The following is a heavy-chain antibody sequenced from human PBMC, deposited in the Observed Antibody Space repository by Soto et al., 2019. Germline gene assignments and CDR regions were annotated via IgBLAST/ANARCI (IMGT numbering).Heavy chain of an antibody. J-gene: IGHJ6*03. D-gene: IGHD2-15*01. CDR1: VGAITSGGYY. CDR3: ASTEKDKYTYYYYYYMDV. CDR2: IYYSGST. V-gene: IGHV4-31*03. Sequence: QVQLQESGPGLVKPSQTLSLTCTVSVGAITSGGYYWSWIRQHPGKGLEWLGYIYYSGSTYYNPSLMSRDTISVDTSKNQFSLKLSSVTAVDTAVYYCASTEKDKYTYYYYYYMDVWGKGTTVTVSS.